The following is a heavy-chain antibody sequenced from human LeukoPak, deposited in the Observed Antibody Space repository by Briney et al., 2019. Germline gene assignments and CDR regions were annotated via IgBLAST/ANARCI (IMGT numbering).Heavy chain of an antibody. CDR2: ISGSGGST. V-gene: IGHV3-23*01. J-gene: IGHJ3*01. CDR1: GFTLSSYA. CDR3: ARRLSLRFDAFAV. D-gene: IGHD2-21*02. Sequence: GGSLRLSCAASGFTLSSYAMSWVRQAPGKGLEWVSAISGSGGSTYYADSVKGRFTISRDNSKNTLYLQMNSLRAEDTALYYCARRLSLRFDAFAVWGPGTVVTVSS.